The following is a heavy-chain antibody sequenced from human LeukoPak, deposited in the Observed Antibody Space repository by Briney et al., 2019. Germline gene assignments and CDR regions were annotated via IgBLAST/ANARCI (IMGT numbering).Heavy chain of an antibody. CDR3: ARDDGYSYGYAYYYGMDV. CDR1: GYTFTSYG. Sequence: ASVKVSCKASGYTFTSYGISWVRQAPGQGLEWMGWISAYNGNTNYAQKLQDRVTMTTDTSTSTAYMELRSLRSDDTAVYYCARDDGYSYGYAYYYGMDVWGQGTTVTVSS. V-gene: IGHV1-18*01. J-gene: IGHJ6*02. CDR2: ISAYNGNT. D-gene: IGHD5-18*01.